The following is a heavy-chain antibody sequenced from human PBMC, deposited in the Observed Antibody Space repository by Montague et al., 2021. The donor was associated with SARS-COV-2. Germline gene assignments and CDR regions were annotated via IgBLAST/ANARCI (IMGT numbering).Heavy chain of an antibody. V-gene: IGHV3-30*04. J-gene: IGHJ4*02. CDR3: AAEMATISAPLDY. CDR1: GFTYGSYE. CDR2: ISYDGSNK. Sequence: SLRLSCAASGFTYGSYEMSWVRQAPGKGLEWVAVISYDGSNKYYADSVKGRFTISRDNSKNTLYLQMNSLRAEDTAVYYCAAEMATISAPLDYWGQGTLVTVSS. D-gene: IGHD5-24*01.